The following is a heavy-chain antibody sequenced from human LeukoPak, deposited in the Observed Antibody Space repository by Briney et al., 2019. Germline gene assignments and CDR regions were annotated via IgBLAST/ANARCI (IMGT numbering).Heavy chain of an antibody. CDR2: IIPIFGTA. Sequence: SVKVCCKASVGTFSSYAISWVRQAPGQGLEWMGGIIPIFGTANYAQKFQGRVTITTDEFTSTAYMELSSLRSEDTAVYYCASSSLAVAGPTWFDPWGQGTLVTVSS. D-gene: IGHD6-19*01. CDR3: ASSSLAVAGPTWFDP. J-gene: IGHJ5*02. V-gene: IGHV1-69*05. CDR1: VGTFSSYA.